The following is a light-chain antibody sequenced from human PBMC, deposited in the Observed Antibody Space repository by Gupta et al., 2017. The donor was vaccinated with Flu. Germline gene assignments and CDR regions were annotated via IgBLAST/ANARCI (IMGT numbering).Light chain of an antibody. CDR1: NIGNKN. CDR2: RDS. CDR3: QVGDSDTAVI. V-gene: IGLV3-9*01. Sequence: SYALTQPLSVSVALGQTAKITCGGNNIGNKNVRWEQPKPAQAPVLVIYRDSNRSAGIPGRFSGSNSGNTATLTISVAKAGDEADYYCQVGDSDTAVIFGGGTMVTVL. J-gene: IGLJ2*01.